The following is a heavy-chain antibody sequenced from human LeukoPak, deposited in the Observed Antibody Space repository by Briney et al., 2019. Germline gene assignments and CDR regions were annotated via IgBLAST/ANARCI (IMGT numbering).Heavy chain of an antibody. CDR3: ARGLPGGGILGY. V-gene: IGHV4-34*01. J-gene: IGHJ4*02. CDR1: GGPFSGYY. CDR2: INHSGNT. Sequence: SETLSLTCAVYGGPFSGYYWNWIRQPPGKGLEWIGEINHSGNTNYNPSLESRVIISVDTSKNQISLKMSSVTAADTAVFFCARGLPGGGILGYWGQGNLVSVSS. D-gene: IGHD3-16*01.